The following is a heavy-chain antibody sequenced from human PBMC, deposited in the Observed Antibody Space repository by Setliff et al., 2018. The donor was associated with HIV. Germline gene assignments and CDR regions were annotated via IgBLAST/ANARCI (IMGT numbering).Heavy chain of an antibody. CDR2: ISSGTRYI. D-gene: IGHD2-2*02. V-gene: IGHV3-21*04. J-gene: IGHJ3*02. CDR1: GFTFSDYA. Sequence: GESLKISCATSGFTFSDYAMIWVRQTPGKGLEWVSSISSGTRYIHYADSVKGRFTISRDNAKNSLYLQMNSLRVEDTAVYYCSILRAFDIWGQGTMVTVSS. CDR3: SILRAFDI.